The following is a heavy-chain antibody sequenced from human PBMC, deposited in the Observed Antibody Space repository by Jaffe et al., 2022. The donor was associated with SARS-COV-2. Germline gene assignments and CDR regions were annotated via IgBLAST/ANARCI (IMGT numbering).Heavy chain of an antibody. Sequence: EVQLVESGGGLIQPGGSLRLSCAVSGFAVSSNYMSWVRQAPGKGLEWVSIIYSGGGTYYADSLKGRFTISRDTSKNTLFLQMNSLRAEDTAVYYCARVGVTTLSLGDWGQGTLVTVSS. CDR2: IYSGGGT. D-gene: IGHD4-17*01. V-gene: IGHV3-53*01. CDR3: ARVGVTTLSLGD. CDR1: GFAVSSNY. J-gene: IGHJ4*02.